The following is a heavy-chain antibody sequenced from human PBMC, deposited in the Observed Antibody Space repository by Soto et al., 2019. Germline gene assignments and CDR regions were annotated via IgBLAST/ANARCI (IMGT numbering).Heavy chain of an antibody. J-gene: IGHJ3*02. CDR1: GFSFSTYA. D-gene: IGHD2-2*01. CDR2: ISASGATT. Sequence: EVQLLESGGNLVQPGGSLRLSCAASGFSFSTYALTWVRQVPGKGLECVSGISASGATTYYADSVKGRFTISRDNSKNTVFLHMTSLRAEDTALYYCAKWTDTVVEAALAGGAFDIWGQGTTVTVSS. CDR3: AKWTDTVVEAALAGGAFDI. V-gene: IGHV3-23*01.